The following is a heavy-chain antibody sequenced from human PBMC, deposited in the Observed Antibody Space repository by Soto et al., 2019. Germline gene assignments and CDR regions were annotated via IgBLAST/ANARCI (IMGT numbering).Heavy chain of an antibody. D-gene: IGHD3-10*01. CDR2: ISSSSSYI. V-gene: IGHV3-21*01. J-gene: IGHJ6*02. CDR3: ARDRGITMVREKRLDRDYYYYGMDV. CDR1: GFTFSSYS. Sequence: EVQLVESGGGLVKPGGSLRLSCAASGFTFSSYSMNWVRQAPGKGLEWVSSISSSSSYIYYADSVKGRFTISRDNAKNSLYLQTNSLRAEDTAVYYCARDRGITMVREKRLDRDYYYYGMDVWGQGTTVTVSS.